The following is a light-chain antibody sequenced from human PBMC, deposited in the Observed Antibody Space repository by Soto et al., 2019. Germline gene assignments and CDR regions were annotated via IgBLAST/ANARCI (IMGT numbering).Light chain of an antibody. V-gene: IGLV1-40*01. CDR1: SSNIGAGFD. J-gene: IGLJ2*01. Sequence: QSVLTQPPSMSGAPGQRVTISCTGSSSNIGAGFDVHWYQQLPGTAPKLLIYGNTNRPSGVPDRFSGSKSGTSASLAITGLQAEDEADYYCQSYDNSLGGHEVFGGGTKLTVL. CDR3: QSYDNSLGGHEV. CDR2: GNT.